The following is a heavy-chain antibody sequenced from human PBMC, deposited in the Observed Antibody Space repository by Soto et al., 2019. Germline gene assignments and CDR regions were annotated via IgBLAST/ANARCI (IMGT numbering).Heavy chain of an antibody. D-gene: IGHD1-1*01. Sequence: QPGGSLRLSCAASGFTFSSYWMHWVRQAPGKGPVWVSRINSDGSSTSYADSVKGRFTISRDNAKNTLYLQMNSLRAEDTAAYYCARVKTTWNAFDIWGQGTMVTVSS. CDR3: ARVKTTWNAFDI. J-gene: IGHJ3*02. V-gene: IGHV3-74*01. CDR1: GFTFSSYW. CDR2: INSDGSST.